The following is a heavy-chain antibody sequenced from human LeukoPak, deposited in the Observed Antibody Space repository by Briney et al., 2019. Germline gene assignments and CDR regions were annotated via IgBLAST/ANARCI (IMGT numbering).Heavy chain of an antibody. Sequence: PSETLSLTCTVSGGSISSSSYYWGWIRQPPGKGLEWIGSIYYSGSTYYNPSLKSRVTISVDTSKNQFSLKLSSVTAADTAVYYCASPPPKPGTKYYYYYYGMDVWGQGTTVTVSS. D-gene: IGHD6-13*01. CDR1: GGSISSSSYY. V-gene: IGHV4-39*01. CDR2: IYYSGST. J-gene: IGHJ6*02. CDR3: ASPPPKPGTKYYYYYYGMDV.